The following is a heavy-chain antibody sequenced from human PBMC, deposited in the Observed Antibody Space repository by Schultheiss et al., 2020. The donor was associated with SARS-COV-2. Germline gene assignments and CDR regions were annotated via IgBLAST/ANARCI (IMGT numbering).Heavy chain of an antibody. CDR3: ARDRSWFDP. J-gene: IGHJ5*02. CDR2: IYYTGST. V-gene: IGHV4-61*01. CDR1: GGSVTSASYY. Sequence: SETLSLTCTVSGGSVTSASYYWSWFRQPPGKGLEWIGYIYYTGSTSYNPALRSRVTISLDTSKNQFSLKLSSVTAADTAVYYCARDRSWFDPWGQGTLVTVSS.